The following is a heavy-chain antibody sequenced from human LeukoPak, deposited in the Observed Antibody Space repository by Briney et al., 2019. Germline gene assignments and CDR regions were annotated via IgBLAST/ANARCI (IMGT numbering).Heavy chain of an antibody. V-gene: IGHV4-38-2*02. CDR2: IYHSGST. D-gene: IGHD1-1*01. Sequence: PSETLSLTCTVSGYSISSGYYWGWIRQPPGKGLEWIGSIYHSGSTYYNPSLKSRVTISVDTSKNQFSLKLSSVTAADTAVYYCARSRMERGYDAFDIWGQGTMVTVSS. CDR3: ARSRMERGYDAFDI. CDR1: GYSISSGYY. J-gene: IGHJ3*02.